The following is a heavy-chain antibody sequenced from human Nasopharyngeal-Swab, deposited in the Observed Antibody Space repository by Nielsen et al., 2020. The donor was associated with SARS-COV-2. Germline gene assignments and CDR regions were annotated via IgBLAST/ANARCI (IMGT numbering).Heavy chain of an antibody. CDR2: IYYSGST. CDR3: ARHVSSSWYAAVAGIRAFDY. V-gene: IGHV4-39*01. Sequence: WIRQPPGKGLEWIGSIYYSGSTYHNPSLKSRVTISVDTSKNRFSLKLSSVTAADTAVYYCARHVSSSWYAAVAGIRAFDYWGQGTLVTVSS. D-gene: IGHD6-13*01. J-gene: IGHJ4*02.